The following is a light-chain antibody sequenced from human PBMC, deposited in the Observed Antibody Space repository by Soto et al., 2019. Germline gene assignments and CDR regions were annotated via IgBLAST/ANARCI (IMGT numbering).Light chain of an antibody. CDR3: QQYDKYWT. V-gene: IGKV1-5*01. CDR1: QSTSTW. CDR2: DAS. Sequence: DIQLTQSPSTLSASVGDRVTITCRASQSTSTWLAWYQQQPGKAPKLLVYDASSLESGVPTRFSGSGSGTEFTLTISSLQPDDFATYYCQQYDKYWTFGPGTKVDIK. J-gene: IGKJ1*01.